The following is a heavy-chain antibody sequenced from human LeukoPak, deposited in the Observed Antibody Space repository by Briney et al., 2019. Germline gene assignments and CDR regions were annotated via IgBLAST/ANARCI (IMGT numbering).Heavy chain of an antibody. Sequence: ASVKVSCKASGYTFTSYDINWARQATGQGLEWMGWMNPNSGNTGYAQKFQGRVTMTRNTSISTAYMELSSLRSEDTAVYYCARGLGFLEWLPYYYYYYGMDVWGQGTTVTVSS. CDR2: MNPNSGNT. D-gene: IGHD3-3*01. CDR3: ARGLGFLEWLPYYYYYYGMDV. J-gene: IGHJ6*02. CDR1: GYTFTSYD. V-gene: IGHV1-8*01.